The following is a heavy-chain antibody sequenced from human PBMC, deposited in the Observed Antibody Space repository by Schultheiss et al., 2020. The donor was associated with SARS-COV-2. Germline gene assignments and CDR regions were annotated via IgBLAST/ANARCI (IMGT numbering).Heavy chain of an antibody. CDR1: GGSISSSSYY. D-gene: IGHD6-13*01. CDR3: AAGTGGIDY. Sequence: SETLSLTCTVSGGSISSSSYYWGWIRQPPGKGLEWIGSIYYSGSTYYNPSLKSRVTISVDTSKNQFSLKLSSVTAADTAVYYCAAGTGGIDYWGQGTLVTVSS. J-gene: IGHJ4*02. V-gene: IGHV4-39*01. CDR2: IYYSGST.